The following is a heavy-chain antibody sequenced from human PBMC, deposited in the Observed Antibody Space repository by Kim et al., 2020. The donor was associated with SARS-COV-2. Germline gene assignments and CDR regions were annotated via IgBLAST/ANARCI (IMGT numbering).Heavy chain of an antibody. D-gene: IGHD3-10*01. CDR3: ARGAEDYYGSGGYDY. CDR1: GFTFSDYY. V-gene: IGHV3-11*06. Sequence: GGSLRLSCAASGFTFSDYYMSWIRQAPGKGLEWVSCISSSSSNTNYADSVKGRFTISRDNAKNSLYLQMNSLRAEDTAVYYCARGAEDYYGSGGYDYWGQRALVTVSS. CDR2: ISSSSSNT. J-gene: IGHJ4*02.